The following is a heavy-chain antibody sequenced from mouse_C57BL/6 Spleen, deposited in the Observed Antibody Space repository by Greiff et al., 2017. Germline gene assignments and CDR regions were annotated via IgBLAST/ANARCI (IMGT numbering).Heavy chain of an antibody. V-gene: IGHV1-54*01. CDR1: GYAFTNYL. CDR3: ARSLYSNYEGYYAMDY. CDR2: INPGSGGT. D-gene: IGHD2-5*01. Sequence: VQLQQSGAELVRPGTSVKVSCKASGYAFTNYLIEWVKQRPGQGLEWIGVINPGSGGTNYNEKFKGKATLTADKSSSTAYMQLSSLTSEDSAVYFCARSLYSNYEGYYAMDYWGQGTSVTVSS. J-gene: IGHJ4*01.